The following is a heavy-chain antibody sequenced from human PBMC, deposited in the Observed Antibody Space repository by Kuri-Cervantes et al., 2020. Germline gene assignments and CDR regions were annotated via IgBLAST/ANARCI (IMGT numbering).Heavy chain of an antibody. CDR3: AAXGGPFDF. Sequence: GESLKISCAASGFRFTSYWMSWVRQAPGKGLEWVANIKQDGSEKYYVDSVKGRFTISRDNAKNSVFLQMNSLRVEETAVYYCAAXGGPFDFWGQGTLVTVSS. D-gene: IGHD2-15*01. V-gene: IGHV3-7*01. J-gene: IGHJ4*02. CDR2: IKQDGSEK. CDR1: GFRFTSYW.